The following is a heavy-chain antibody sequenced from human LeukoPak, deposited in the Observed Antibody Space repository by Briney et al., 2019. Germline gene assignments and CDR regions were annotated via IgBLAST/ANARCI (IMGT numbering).Heavy chain of an antibody. V-gene: IGHV3-7*01. D-gene: IGHD6-13*01. J-gene: IGHJ4*02. CDR1: GFTFSSYW. Sequence: GGSLRLSCAASGFTFSSYWMSWVRQAPGKGLEWVANVKQDGSEKYYVDSVRGRFTISRENARNSLYLQMNSPRAEDTAVYYCARNLGASSWYGFDYWGQGTLVTVSS. CDR3: ARNLGASSWYGFDY. CDR2: VKQDGSEK.